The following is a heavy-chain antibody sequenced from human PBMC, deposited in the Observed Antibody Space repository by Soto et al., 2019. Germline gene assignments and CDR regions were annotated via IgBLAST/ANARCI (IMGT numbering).Heavy chain of an antibody. CDR1: GFTFSSYG. D-gene: IGHD3-16*01. Sequence: QVQLVESEGGVVQPGRSLRLSCAASGFTFSSYGMHWVRQAPGKGLEWVAVIWYDGSNKYYADSVKGRFTISRDNSKNTLYLQMNSLRAEDTAVYYCARVDHLGELPFDYWGQGTLVTVSS. J-gene: IGHJ4*02. CDR2: IWYDGSNK. V-gene: IGHV3-33*01. CDR3: ARVDHLGELPFDY.